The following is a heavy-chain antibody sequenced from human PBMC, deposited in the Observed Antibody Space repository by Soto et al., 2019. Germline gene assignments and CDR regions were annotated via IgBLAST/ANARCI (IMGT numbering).Heavy chain of an antibody. CDR3: ARRLEWDGFDY. J-gene: IGHJ4*02. D-gene: IGHD3-3*01. CDR2: IYYSGST. CDR1: GGSISSYY. Sequence: PSETLSLTCTVFGGSISSYYWSWIRQPPGKGLEWIGYIYYSGSTNYNPSLKSRVTISVDTSKNQFSLKLSSVTAADTAVYYCARRLEWDGFDYWGQGTLVTVSS. V-gene: IGHV4-59*08.